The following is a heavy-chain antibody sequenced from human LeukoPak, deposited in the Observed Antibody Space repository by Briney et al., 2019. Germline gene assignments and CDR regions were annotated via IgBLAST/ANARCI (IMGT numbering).Heavy chain of an antibody. CDR2: MNPNSGNT. D-gene: IGHD2-15*01. Sequence: ASVKVSCKASGYTFTSYDINWVRQATGQELEWMGWMNPNSGNTGYAQKFQGRVTMTRNTSISTAYMELSSLRSEDTAVYYCARGRRRRIVVVVAEYYFDYWGQGTLVTVSS. J-gene: IGHJ4*02. V-gene: IGHV1-8*01. CDR1: GYTFTSYD. CDR3: ARGRRRRIVVVVAEYYFDY.